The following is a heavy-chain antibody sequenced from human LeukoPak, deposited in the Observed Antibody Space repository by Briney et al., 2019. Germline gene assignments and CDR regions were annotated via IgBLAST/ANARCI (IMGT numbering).Heavy chain of an antibody. CDR1: GFTFSSYS. CDR3: ARVSSSSWYTDY. D-gene: IGHD6-13*01. CDR2: ISSSSSYI. V-gene: IGHV3-21*01. J-gene: IGHJ4*02. Sequence: GGSLRLSCAASGFTFSSYSMNWVRQAPGKGLEWVSSISSSSSYIYYADSVKGRFTISRDNAKSSLYLQMNSLRAEDTAVYYCARVSSSSWYTDYWGQGTLVTVSS.